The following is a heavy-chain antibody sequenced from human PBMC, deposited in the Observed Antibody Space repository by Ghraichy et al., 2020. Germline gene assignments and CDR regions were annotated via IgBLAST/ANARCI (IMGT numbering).Heavy chain of an antibody. CDR3: ARDIGYDIGFDY. V-gene: IGHV3-21*01. D-gene: IGHD3-9*01. CDR1: GFTFNSYT. Sequence: GGSLRLSCVASGFTFNSYTMNWVRQAPGKGMEWVSSINSRSNYIYYGDSVKGRFTISRDNAKNALYLQMSSLRAEDTALYFCARDIGYDIGFDYWGQGGLVTVSS. CDR2: INSRSNYI. J-gene: IGHJ4*02.